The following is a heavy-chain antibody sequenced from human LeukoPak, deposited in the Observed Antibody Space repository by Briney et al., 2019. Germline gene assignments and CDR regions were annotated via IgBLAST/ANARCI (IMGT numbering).Heavy chain of an antibody. CDR1: GFTFSDYF. D-gene: IGHD2-2*01. Sequence: IPGGSLRLSCAASGFTFSDYFMSWIRQAPGKGLEWVSYISQCGNGKSYADSVRGRFTISRDNAKKSVYLQINSLRAEDTAVYYCARDLVSSYCGTTTCHPNFYFDLWGQGTLVTVSS. CDR3: ARDLVSSYCGTTTCHPNFYFDL. J-gene: IGHJ4*02. CDR2: ISQCGNGK. V-gene: IGHV3-11*01.